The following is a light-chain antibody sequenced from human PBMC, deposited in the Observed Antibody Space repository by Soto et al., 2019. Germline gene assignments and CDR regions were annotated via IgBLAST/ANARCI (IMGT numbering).Light chain of an antibody. CDR1: SSNIAVNP. V-gene: IGLV1-44*01. J-gene: IGLJ2*01. CDR3: ASWEDSLNGVI. CDR2: SNY. Sequence: QSVLTQPPSASGSPGQGVTISCSGSSSNIAVNPVNWYQQLPGTAPKLLIYSNYKRPSGVPDRFSGSKSGTSASLVISGLQSEDEAYYYCASWEDSLNGVIFGGGTKLTV.